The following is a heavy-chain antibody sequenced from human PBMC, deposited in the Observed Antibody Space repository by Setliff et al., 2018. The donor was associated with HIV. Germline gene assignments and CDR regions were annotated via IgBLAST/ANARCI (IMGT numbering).Heavy chain of an antibody. Sequence: PSVKVSCKASGYTFTSHGISWVRQAPGQGLEWMGWISAYNGNTNYAQKLQGRVTMTTDTSTSTAYMELSSLRSDDTAVYYCARDRTGVTSGEFDPWGQGTLVTVSS. V-gene: IGHV1-18*01. CDR1: GYTFTSHG. D-gene: IGHD2-21*02. CDR2: ISAYNGNT. J-gene: IGHJ5*02. CDR3: ARDRTGVTSGEFDP.